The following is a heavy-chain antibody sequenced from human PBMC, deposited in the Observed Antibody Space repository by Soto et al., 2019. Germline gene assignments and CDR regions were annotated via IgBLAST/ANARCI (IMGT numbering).Heavy chain of an antibody. V-gene: IGHV4-59*08. J-gene: IGHJ5*02. Sequence: SETLSLTCTVSGGSISSYYWSWIRQPPGKGLEWIGYIYYSGSTNYNPSLKSRVTISVDTSKNQFSLKLSSVAAADTAVYYCARFITGPTDWFDPWGQGTLVTVSS. CDR2: IYYSGST. CDR3: ARFITGPTDWFDP. D-gene: IGHD1-20*01. CDR1: GGSISSYY.